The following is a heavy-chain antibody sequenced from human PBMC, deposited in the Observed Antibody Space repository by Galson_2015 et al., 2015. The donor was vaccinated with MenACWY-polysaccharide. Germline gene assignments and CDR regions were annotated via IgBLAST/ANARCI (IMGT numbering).Heavy chain of an antibody. J-gene: IGHJ6*02. CDR2: ISYDGSNK. V-gene: IGHV3-30-3*01. D-gene: IGHD2/OR15-2a*01. Sequence: RQAPGKGLEWVAIISYDGSNKYYADSVKGQFTISRDNSKNTMYLQMNSLKSDDTAVYYCARTYCSRTTCYGMDVWGQGTTVTVSS. CDR3: ARTYCSRTTCYGMDV.